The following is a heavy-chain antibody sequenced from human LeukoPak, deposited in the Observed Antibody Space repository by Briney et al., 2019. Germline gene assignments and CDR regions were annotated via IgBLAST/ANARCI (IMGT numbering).Heavy chain of an antibody. J-gene: IGHJ3*02. CDR3: ARERRTSGWYDAFDM. CDR2: INSDGSGI. V-gene: IGHV3-74*01. Sequence: GGSLRLSCTASEFTFSSFWMHWVRQAPGKGLVWVSRINSDGSGIRYADSVKGRFTISGDNAKNTPYLQMNSLRAEDTAVYYCARERRTSGWYDAFDMRGQGTMVTVSS. D-gene: IGHD6-19*01. CDR1: EFTFSSFW.